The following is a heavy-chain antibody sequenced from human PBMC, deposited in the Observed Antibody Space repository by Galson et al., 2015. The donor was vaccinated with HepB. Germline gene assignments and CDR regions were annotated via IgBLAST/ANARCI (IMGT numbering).Heavy chain of an antibody. D-gene: IGHD4-17*01. CDR1: GFNFRSYS. J-gene: IGHJ4*02. CDR2: ILHDGGNE. CDR3: ARLNDYGDYGAFQY. V-gene: IGHV3-30-3*01. Sequence: SLRLSCAASGFNFRSYSMHWVRQAPGEGLEWVAVILHDGGNEYYADSVKGRFTISRDNSKNTLYLQMNSLRAEDTAVYYCARLNDYGDYGAFQYWGRGTLVTVSS.